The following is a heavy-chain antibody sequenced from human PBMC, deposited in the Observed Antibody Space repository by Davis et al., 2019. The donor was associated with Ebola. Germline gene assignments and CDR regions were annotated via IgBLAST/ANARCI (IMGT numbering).Heavy chain of an antibody. J-gene: IGHJ3*02. CDR1: GYTFTGYY. Sequence: ASVKVSCKASGYTFTGYYMHWVRQAPGQGLEWMGWINPNSGGTNYAQKFQGRVTMTRDTSTSTVYMELSSLRSEDTAVYYCAREGGTANGAFDIWGQGTMVTVSS. CDR2: INPNSGGT. V-gene: IGHV1-2*02. D-gene: IGHD3-16*01. CDR3: AREGGTANGAFDI.